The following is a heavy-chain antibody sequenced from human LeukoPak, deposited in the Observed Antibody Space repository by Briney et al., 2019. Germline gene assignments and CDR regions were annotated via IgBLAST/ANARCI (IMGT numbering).Heavy chain of an antibody. D-gene: IGHD3-22*01. CDR2: INTNTGNP. CDR3: ARVRLNDYDSSGPLN. J-gene: IGHJ4*02. CDR1: GYTFTSYA. Sequence: ASVKVSCKASGYTFTSYAMNWVRQAPGQGLEWKGWINTNTGNPTYAQGFTGRFVFSLDTSVSTAYLQISSLKAEGTAVYYCARVRLNDYDSSGPLNWGQGTLVTVSS. V-gene: IGHV7-4-1*02.